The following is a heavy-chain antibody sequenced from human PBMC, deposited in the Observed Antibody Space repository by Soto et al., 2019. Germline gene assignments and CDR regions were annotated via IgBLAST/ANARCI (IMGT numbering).Heavy chain of an antibody. CDR1: GYTFTTYG. CDR2: INAGDGNT. D-gene: IGHD1-26*01. V-gene: IGHV1-3*01. Sequence: ASVKVSFKASGYTFTTYGIHWVRQAPGQRLEWMGWINAGDGNTKYSQKFQSRVTITRDTSASTAYMELSSLISEDTAVYYCARPVSGGSYLFDYWGQGTLVTVSS. J-gene: IGHJ4*02. CDR3: ARPVSGGSYLFDY.